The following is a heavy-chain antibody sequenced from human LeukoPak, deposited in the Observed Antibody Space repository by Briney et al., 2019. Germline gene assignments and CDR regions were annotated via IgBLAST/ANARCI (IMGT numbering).Heavy chain of an antibody. V-gene: IGHV4-39*07. J-gene: IGHJ4*02. CDR3: ARAYSSGWYGV. CDR2: IYYSGST. Sequence: SETLSLTCSVSGGSISTSNYYWGWIRQPPGKGLEWIGSIYYSGSTYYNPSLKSRVTISVDTSKNQFSLKLSSVTAADTAVYYCARAYSSGWYGVWGQGTLVTVSS. CDR1: GGSISTSNYY. D-gene: IGHD6-19*01.